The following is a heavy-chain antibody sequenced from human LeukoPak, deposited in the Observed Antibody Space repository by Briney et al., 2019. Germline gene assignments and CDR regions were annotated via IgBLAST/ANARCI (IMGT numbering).Heavy chain of an antibody. J-gene: IGHJ5*02. CDR1: GFTFSSYA. CDR3: ATPVGYSSGWLGQKRFDP. Sequence: GGSLRLSCAASGFTFSSYAMTWVRQAPGKGLEWVSGISGNGISTYYADSVKGRFTISRDNSKNTLYLQMNSLRAEDTAVYYCATPVGYSSGWLGQKRFDPWGQGTLVTVSS. CDR2: ISGNGIST. V-gene: IGHV3-23*01. D-gene: IGHD6-19*01.